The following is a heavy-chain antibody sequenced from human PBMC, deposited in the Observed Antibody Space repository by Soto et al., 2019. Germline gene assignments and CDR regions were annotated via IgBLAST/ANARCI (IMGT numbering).Heavy chain of an antibody. Sequence: EVQLVQSGAEVKKPGESLKISCKGSGYSFTSYWIGWAHQMPGKGLEWMGIIYPGDSDTRYSPSFQGQVTISADKSISTAYLQWSSLKASDTAMYYCARTAAAGKYYYGMDVWGQGTTVTVSS. CDR2: IYPGDSDT. CDR1: GYSFTSYW. D-gene: IGHD6-13*01. V-gene: IGHV5-51*07. J-gene: IGHJ6*02. CDR3: ARTAAAGKYYYGMDV.